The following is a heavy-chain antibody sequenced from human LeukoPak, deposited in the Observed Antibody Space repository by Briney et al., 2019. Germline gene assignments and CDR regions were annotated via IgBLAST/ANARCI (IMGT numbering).Heavy chain of an antibody. D-gene: IGHD5-18*01. J-gene: IGHJ4*02. Sequence: GGSLRLSCPASGFTFSGSAMHWVRQASGKGLEWVGRIRSKANSYATAYAASVKGRFTISRDDSKNTAYLQMNSLKTEDTAVYYCTVVDTAMPIKVGWGQGTLVTVSS. CDR2: IRSKANSYAT. V-gene: IGHV3-73*01. CDR3: TVVDTAMPIKVG. CDR1: GFTFSGSA.